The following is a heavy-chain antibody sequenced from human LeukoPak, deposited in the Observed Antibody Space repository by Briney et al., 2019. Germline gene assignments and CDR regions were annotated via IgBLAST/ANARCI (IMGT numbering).Heavy chain of an antibody. CDR1: GFTFDDYT. D-gene: IGHD3-22*01. CDR3: AKEGKGGYDSTGYFDS. CDR2: IDWDSSST. J-gene: IGHJ4*02. V-gene: IGHV3-43*01. Sequence: GGSLRLSCAASGFTFDDYTLHWVRQPPGKGLEWVSLIDWDSSSTYYADSVRGRFTTSRDNSKNSLYLQMNSLTTEDTALYYCAKEGKGGYDSTGYFDSRGQGTLVTVSS.